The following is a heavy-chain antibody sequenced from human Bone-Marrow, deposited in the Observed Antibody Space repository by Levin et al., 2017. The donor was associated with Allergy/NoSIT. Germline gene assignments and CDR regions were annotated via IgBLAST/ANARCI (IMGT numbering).Heavy chain of an antibody. Sequence: NPSETLSLTCAVSGGSIISSDYYWSWIRQPPGKGLEWIGYIYNSGTSYYNPSLQSRATISLDTSNNQFSLRLTSVTVADTAFYYCARDPARRFGELPHPIDYWGQGILVTVSS. CDR2: IYNSGTS. J-gene: IGHJ4*02. D-gene: IGHD3-10*01. CDR1: GGSIISSDYY. V-gene: IGHV4-30-4*01. CDR3: ARDPARRFGELPHPIDY.